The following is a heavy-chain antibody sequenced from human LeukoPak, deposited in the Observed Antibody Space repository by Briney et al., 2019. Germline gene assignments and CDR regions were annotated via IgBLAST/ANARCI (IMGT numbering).Heavy chain of an antibody. D-gene: IGHD1-26*01. J-gene: IGHJ3*02. CDR3: ARDLGHSESAI. Sequence: SETLSLTCTVSGGSISSYYWSWIRQPPGKGLEWIGYIYYSGSTNYNPSLKSRVTISVDTSKNQFSLKLSSVTAADTAVYYCARDLGHSESAIWGQGTMVTVSS. V-gene: IGHV4-59*01. CDR1: GGSISSYY. CDR2: IYYSGST.